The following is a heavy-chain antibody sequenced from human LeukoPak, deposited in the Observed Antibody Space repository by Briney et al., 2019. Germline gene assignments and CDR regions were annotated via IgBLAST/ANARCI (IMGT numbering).Heavy chain of an antibody. CDR1: GFSFSGSA. CDR2: IRTKALSYAT. CDR3: TRHGATTVTDC. V-gene: IGHV3-73*01. Sequence: PGGSLRLSCAASGFSFSGSAIHWVRQPSGKGLEWVGHIRTKALSYATAYAASVKGRFTFSRDDSKNTAYLEMNSLKIEDTAVYYCTRHGATTVTDCWGQGTLVTVSS. D-gene: IGHD4-17*01. J-gene: IGHJ4*02.